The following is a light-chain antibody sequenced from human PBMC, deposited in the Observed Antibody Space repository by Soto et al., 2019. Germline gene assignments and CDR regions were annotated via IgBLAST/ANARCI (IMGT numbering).Light chain of an antibody. J-gene: IGLJ1*01. V-gene: IGLV2-14*03. CDR3: SSHTTSNTLV. CDR2: EVS. CDR1: SNDVGAYDF. Sequence: QSVLTQPASVSGSPGQSIAISCTGTSNDVGAYDFVSWYQQHPDKAPKLLIYEVSNRPSGVSDRFSGSKSVNTATLTISGLQAEDEADYYCSSHTTSNTLVFGTGTKVTVL.